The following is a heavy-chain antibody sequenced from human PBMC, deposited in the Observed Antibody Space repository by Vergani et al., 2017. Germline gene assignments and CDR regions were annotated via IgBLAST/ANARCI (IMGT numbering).Heavy chain of an antibody. J-gene: IGHJ6*03. Sequence: QITLEESGPTLVKPTQTVTLICTFSGFSLNTRGVSVAWIRKPPGKALDWLALIYWNDDQHYSPSLNNRVTITKDTSKNQVVLTMTNMDYVDTGTYYCVYRKTACETTGCFYPFYYHYYMDVWVKGTAVTVSS. CDR2: IYWNDDQ. CDR1: GFSLNTRGVS. V-gene: IGHV2-5*04. D-gene: IGHD1-7*01. CDR3: VYRKTACETTGCFYPFYYHYYMDV.